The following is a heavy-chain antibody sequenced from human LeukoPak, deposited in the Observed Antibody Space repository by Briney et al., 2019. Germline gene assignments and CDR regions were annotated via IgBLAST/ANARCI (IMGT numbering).Heavy chain of an antibody. D-gene: IGHD5-24*01. CDR1: GGSFSGYY. V-gene: IGHV4-34*01. J-gene: IGHJ4*02. CDR3: ASTRRDGYPFDY. Sequence: SETLSLTCAVYGGSFSGYYWSWIRQPPGKGLEWIGEINHSGSTNYNPSLKSRVTVSVDTSKNQFSLRLSSVTAADTAVYYCASTRRDGYPFDYWGQGTLVTVSS. CDR2: INHSGST.